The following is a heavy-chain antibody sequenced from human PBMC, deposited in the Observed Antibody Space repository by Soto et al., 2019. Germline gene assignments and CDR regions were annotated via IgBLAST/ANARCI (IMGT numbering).Heavy chain of an antibody. V-gene: IGHV4-38-2*01. D-gene: IGHD3-22*01. CDR1: GSSITNNHF. CDR3: ARSVFYPDSSGSYHCFDP. J-gene: IGHJ5*02. CDR2: IYHGGRT. Sequence: SETLSLTCAVSGSSITNNHFWGWIRQPPGKGLEWIGSIYHGGRTSYSNPSLRDRVTISVDTSKNQFSLRLTSVTAADTAVYLCARSVFYPDSSGSYHCFDPCGQRTLVTVSS.